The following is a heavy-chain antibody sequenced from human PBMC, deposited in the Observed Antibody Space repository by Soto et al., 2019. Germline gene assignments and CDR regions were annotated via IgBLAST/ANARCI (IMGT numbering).Heavy chain of an antibody. CDR2: INNDGSTT. V-gene: IGHV3-74*01. CDR3: SRVNYGDSENYHHGMDV. CDR1: GFTFINYW. Sequence: EVQLVESGGGLVQRGGSLRLSCAASGFTFINYWMHWVRQVPGRGLVWVSRINNDGSTTTYADSVKGRFTISRDNAKNTMYLQMNSLRAEDTAVYYCSRVNYGDSENYHHGMDVWGHGITVTVSS. D-gene: IGHD4-17*01. J-gene: IGHJ6*02.